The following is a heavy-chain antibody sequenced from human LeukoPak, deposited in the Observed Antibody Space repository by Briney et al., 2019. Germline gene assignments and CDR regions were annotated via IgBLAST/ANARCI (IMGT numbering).Heavy chain of an antibody. V-gene: IGHV1-46*01. Sequence: ASVKVSCKASGYTFTSYYMHWVRQAPGQGLEWMGIINPSGGSTSYAQKFQGRVTMTRDTSTSTAYMELRSLRSDDTAVYYCARVVAAAGRLYYFDYWGQGTLVTVSS. CDR1: GYTFTSYY. CDR2: INPSGGST. J-gene: IGHJ4*02. CDR3: ARVVAAAGRLYYFDY. D-gene: IGHD6-13*01.